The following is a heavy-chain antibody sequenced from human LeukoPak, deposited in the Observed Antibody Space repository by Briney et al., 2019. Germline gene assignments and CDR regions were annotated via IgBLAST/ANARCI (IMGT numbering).Heavy chain of an antibody. CDR3: AKYSSTSNYYYGLDV. D-gene: IGHD6-6*01. CDR2: VSAVDSST. J-gene: IGHJ6*02. CDR1: GFTFISYV. V-gene: IGHV3-23*01. Sequence: GGSLRLSCAAAGFTFISYVMTWVRQAPGKGLEWVSSVSAVDSSTYYADSVKGRFTISRDNSKTTLYLQMTSLRAEDTALYYCAKYSSTSNYYYGLDVWGQGTTVTVSS.